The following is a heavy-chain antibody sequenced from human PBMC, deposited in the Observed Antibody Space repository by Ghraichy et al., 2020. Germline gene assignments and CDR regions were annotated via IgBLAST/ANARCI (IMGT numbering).Heavy chain of an antibody. V-gene: IGHV4-4*02. CDR2: IYHSGST. CDR3: AREEASGAAAGTRSLDY. J-gene: IGHJ4*02. Sequence: SETLSLTCAVSGGSISSSNWWSWVRQPPGKGLEWIGEIYHSGSTNYNPSLKSRVTISVDKSKNQFSLKLSSVTAADTAVYYCAREEASGAAAGTRSLDYWGQGTLVTVSS. CDR1: GGSISSSNW. D-gene: IGHD6-13*01.